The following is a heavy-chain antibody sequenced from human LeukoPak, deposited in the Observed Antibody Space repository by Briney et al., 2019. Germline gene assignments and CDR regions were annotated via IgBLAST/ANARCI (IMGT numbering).Heavy chain of an antibody. CDR3: ARDNDYDSSGYYHVKAFAI. CDR1: GGSISSSSYY. J-gene: IGHJ3*02. V-gene: IGHV4-39*07. CDR2: IYYSGST. Sequence: PSETLSLTCTVSGGSISSSSYYWGWSRQPPGKGLEWIGSIYYSGSTYYNPSLKGRVTISVDTSKNQFSLKLSSVTAADTAVYYCARDNDYDSSGYYHVKAFAIWGQGTMVTVSS. D-gene: IGHD3-22*01.